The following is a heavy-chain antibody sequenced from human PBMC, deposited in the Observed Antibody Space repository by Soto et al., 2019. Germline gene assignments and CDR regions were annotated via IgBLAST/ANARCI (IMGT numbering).Heavy chain of an antibody. CDR1: GDSVSSNSAG. D-gene: IGHD3-3*02. CDR2: TYYKSKWNN. J-gene: IGHJ6*02. Sequence: SQTLSLTCVISGDSVSSNSAGWNWIRQSPSRGLEWLGRTYYKSKWNNDYALSVKSRITIHTDTSKNQFSLHLYSVTPEDTAVYYCTGISWFRGMDVWGQGTPVAVSS. V-gene: IGHV6-1*01. CDR3: TGISWFRGMDV.